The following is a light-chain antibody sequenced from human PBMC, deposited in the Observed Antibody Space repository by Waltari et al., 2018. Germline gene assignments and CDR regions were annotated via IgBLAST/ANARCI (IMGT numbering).Light chain of an antibody. Sequence: DIQLTQSPSTLSASVGDRVTITCRASQSISTSLAWFQQKPGNPPKLLIYKTFNLERGDPSRFSGSGSGTEFTLTITSLQPDDFATYYCQQYSTSSMFSFGQGTKLEIK. V-gene: IGKV1-5*03. J-gene: IGKJ2*03. CDR1: QSISTS. CDR3: QQYSTSSMFS. CDR2: KTF.